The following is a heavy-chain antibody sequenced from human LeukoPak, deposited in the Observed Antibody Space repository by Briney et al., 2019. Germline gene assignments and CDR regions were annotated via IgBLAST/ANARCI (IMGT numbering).Heavy chain of an antibody. CDR1: GGSISSGSYY. Sequence: SQTLSLTCTVSGGSISSGSYYWSWIRQPAGKGLEWIGRIYTSGSTNYNPSLKSRVTISVDTSKNQFSLKLSSVTAADTAMYYCARNGAFSMDYWGQGILVTVSS. D-gene: IGHD2-8*01. CDR2: IYTSGST. V-gene: IGHV4-61*02. J-gene: IGHJ4*02. CDR3: ARNGAFSMDY.